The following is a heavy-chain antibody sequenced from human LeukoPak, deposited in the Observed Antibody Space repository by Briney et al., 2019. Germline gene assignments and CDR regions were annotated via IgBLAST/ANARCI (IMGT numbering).Heavy chain of an antibody. Sequence: PSETLSLTCAVFGGSFSGYYWNWIRQPPGKGLEWIGQINPSRNTNYNPSLKSRVTISVDTSKKQFSLKLSSVTAADTAVYYCARRYDFWSGYPPPLDYWGQGTLVTVSS. CDR1: GGSFSGYY. CDR3: ARRYDFWSGYPPPLDY. J-gene: IGHJ4*02. CDR2: INPSRNT. V-gene: IGHV4-34*01. D-gene: IGHD3-3*01.